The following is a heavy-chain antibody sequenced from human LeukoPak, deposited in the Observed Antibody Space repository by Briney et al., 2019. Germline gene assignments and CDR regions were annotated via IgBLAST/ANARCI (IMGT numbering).Heavy chain of an antibody. D-gene: IGHD1-1*01. J-gene: IGHJ5*02. V-gene: IGHV1-18*01. CDR2: ISAYNSNT. CDR3: ARDSPTGTWGGWFDP. CDR1: GYTFTSYG. Sequence: ASVKVSCKASGYTFTSYGISWVRQAPGQGLEWMGWISAYNSNTNYAQKLQGRVTMTTDTSTSTAYMELRSLRSDDTAVYYCARDSPTGTWGGWFDPWGQGTLVTVSS.